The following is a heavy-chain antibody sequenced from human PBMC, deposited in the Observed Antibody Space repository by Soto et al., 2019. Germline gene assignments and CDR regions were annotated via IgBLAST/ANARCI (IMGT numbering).Heavy chain of an antibody. V-gene: IGHV4-61*01. Sequence: SETLSLTCTVSGVSISGGNYYWSWNRQPPGKGLEWIGYMYNTGSTVYNPSFKSRVTISVDTSKNQFSLKLNSVTAADTAVYYCARDLWGYCGTDCYPLDVWGQGTTVTVSS. CDR2: MYNTGST. CDR1: GVSISGGNYY. CDR3: ARDLWGYCGTDCYPLDV. D-gene: IGHD2-21*02. J-gene: IGHJ6*02.